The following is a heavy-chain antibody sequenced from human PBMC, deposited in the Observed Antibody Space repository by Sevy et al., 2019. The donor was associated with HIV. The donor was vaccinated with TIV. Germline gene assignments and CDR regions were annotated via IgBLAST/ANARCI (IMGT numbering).Heavy chain of an antibody. D-gene: IGHD3-22*01. CDR1: GFSFSTYW. CDR2: IKQDESEK. Sequence: LSLTCAASGFSFSTYWMHWVRQAPGKGLEWVANIKQDESEKYYVASVKGRFTISRDNAKNSVYLEMNSLRPEDTAIYYWAKGNSGSFDYWGQGTLVTVSS. V-gene: IGHV3-7*01. J-gene: IGHJ4*02. CDR3: AKGNSGSFDY.